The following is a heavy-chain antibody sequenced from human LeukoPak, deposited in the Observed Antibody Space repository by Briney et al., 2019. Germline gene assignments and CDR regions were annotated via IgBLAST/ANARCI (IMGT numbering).Heavy chain of an antibody. CDR3: ARVLGYCSSTSCCNFDY. CDR1: GYTFTGYY. D-gene: IGHD2-2*01. J-gene: IGHJ4*02. CDR2: INPNSGGT. Sequence: GASVKVSCKASGYTFTGYYMHWVRQAPGQGLEWMGWINPNSGGTNYAQKFQGRVTMTRDTSISTAYMELSRLRSDDTAVYYCARVLGYCSSTSCCNFDYWGQGTLVTVSS. V-gene: IGHV1-2*02.